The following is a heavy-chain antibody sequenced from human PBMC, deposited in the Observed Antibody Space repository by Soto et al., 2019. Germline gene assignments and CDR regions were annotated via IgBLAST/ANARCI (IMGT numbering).Heavy chain of an antibody. Sequence: QVQLQESGPGLVKPSQTLSLTCTVSGGSISSGDCYWRWILQHPGKGLEWIGCIYYSGSTYYKPSLKSRLTISVDTSKNQFSLKLSSVTAADTAVYYCARDREITGAFDIWGQGTMVTVSS. CDR1: GGSISSGDCY. CDR2: IYYSGST. J-gene: IGHJ3*02. D-gene: IGHD1-20*01. CDR3: ARDREITGAFDI. V-gene: IGHV4-30-4*01.